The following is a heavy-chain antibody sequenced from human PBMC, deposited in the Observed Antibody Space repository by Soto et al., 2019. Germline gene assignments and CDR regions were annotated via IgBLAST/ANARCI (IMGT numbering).Heavy chain of an antibody. Sequence: SVKVSCKASGGTFSSYAISWVRQAPGQGLEWMGGIIPIFGTANYAQKFQGRVTITADESTSTAYMELSSLRSEDTAVYYCARARYYYGSGTMIFYYGMDVWGQGTTVTVSS. D-gene: IGHD3-10*01. V-gene: IGHV1-69*13. CDR1: GGTFSSYA. CDR3: ARARYYYGSGTMIFYYGMDV. J-gene: IGHJ6*02. CDR2: IIPIFGTA.